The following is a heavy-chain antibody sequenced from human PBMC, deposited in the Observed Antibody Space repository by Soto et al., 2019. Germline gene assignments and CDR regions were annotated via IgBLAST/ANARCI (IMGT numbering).Heavy chain of an antibody. CDR2: IYYSGST. CDR1: GGSISSSSYY. CDR3: ASPGGGIAAAGTGDYYYYGMDV. V-gene: IGHV4-39*01. D-gene: IGHD6-13*01. Sequence: PSETLSLTCTVSGGSISSSSYYWGWIRQPPGKGLEWIGSIYYSGSTYYNPSLKSRVTISVDTSKNQFSLKLSSVTAADTAVYYCASPGGGIAAAGTGDYYYYGMDVWGQGTTVTVS. J-gene: IGHJ6*02.